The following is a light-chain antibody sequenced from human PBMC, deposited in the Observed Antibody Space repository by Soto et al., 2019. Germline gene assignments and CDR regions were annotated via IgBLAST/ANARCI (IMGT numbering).Light chain of an antibody. CDR3: HVWDSSSDHP. CDR1: RIGSQS. V-gene: IGLV3-21*02. Sequence: SYELTQPASVSVAPGQTAIITCGGNRIGSQSVHWFQQRPGQAPVLVVYDDTERPSGIPERFSGSNSGNTATLTISRVEAGDEADYYCHVWDSSSDHPFGGGTKGTVL. CDR2: DDT. J-gene: IGLJ2*01.